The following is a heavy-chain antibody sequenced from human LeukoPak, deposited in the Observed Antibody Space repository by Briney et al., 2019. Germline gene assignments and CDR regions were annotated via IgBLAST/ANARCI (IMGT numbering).Heavy chain of an antibody. Sequence: PSETLSLTCTVSGGSISSSSYYWGWIRQPPGKGLEWIGSIYYSGSTYYNPSLESRVTISVDTSKNQFSLKLSSVTAADTAVYYRARGYPPYYDILTGSKNWFDPWGQGTLVTVSS. CDR3: ARGYPPYYDILTGSKNWFDP. CDR2: IYYSGST. V-gene: IGHV4-39*07. CDR1: GGSISSSSYY. J-gene: IGHJ5*02. D-gene: IGHD3-9*01.